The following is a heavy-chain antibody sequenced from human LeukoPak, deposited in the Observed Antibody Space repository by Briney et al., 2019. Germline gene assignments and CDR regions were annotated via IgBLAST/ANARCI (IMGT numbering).Heavy chain of an antibody. CDR2: IYYSGST. D-gene: IGHD3-16*01. CDR1: GGSISSYY. V-gene: IGHV4-59*01. J-gene: IGHJ4*02. CDR3: ARITKLQYFDY. Sequence: SETLSLTCTVSGGSISSYYWSWIRQPPGKGLKWIGYIYYSGSTNYNPSLKSRVTISVDTSKNQFSLKLSSVTAADTAVYYCARITKLQYFDYWGQGTLVTVSS.